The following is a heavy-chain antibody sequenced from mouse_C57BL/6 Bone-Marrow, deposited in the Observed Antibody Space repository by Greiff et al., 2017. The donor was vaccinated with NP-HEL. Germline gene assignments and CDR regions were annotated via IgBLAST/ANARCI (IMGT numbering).Heavy chain of an antibody. V-gene: IGHV1-15*01. CDR1: GYTFTDYE. J-gene: IGHJ1*03. D-gene: IGHD2-3*01. Sequence: VQLQESGAELVRPGASVTLSCKASGYTFTDYEMHWVKQTPVHGLEWIGAIDPETGGTAYNQKFKGKGILTADKSSSTAYMELRSLTSEDSAVYYCTREGDGYRYFDVWGTGTTVTVSS. CDR2: IDPETGGT. CDR3: TREGDGYRYFDV.